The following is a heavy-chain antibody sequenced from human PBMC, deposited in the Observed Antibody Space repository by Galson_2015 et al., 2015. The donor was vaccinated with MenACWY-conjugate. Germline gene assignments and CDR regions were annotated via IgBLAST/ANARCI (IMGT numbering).Heavy chain of an antibody. Sequence: SVKVSCKASGYTFTNYAINWVRQAPGQGLEWLGWINTNTGNPTYAQAFTGRFVFSLDTSVSTAYLQISSLKASDTAMYYCARQRYSGYDFRIPYGMDVWGQGTTVTVSS. CDR1: GYTFTNYA. V-gene: IGHV7-4-1*02. CDR3: ARQRYSGYDFRIPYGMDV. J-gene: IGHJ6*02. D-gene: IGHD5-12*01. CDR2: INTNTGNP.